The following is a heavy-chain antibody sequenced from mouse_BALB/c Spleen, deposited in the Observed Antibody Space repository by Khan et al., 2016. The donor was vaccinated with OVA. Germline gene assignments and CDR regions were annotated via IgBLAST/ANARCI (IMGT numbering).Heavy chain of an antibody. CDR1: GFTFSTYG. CDR3: ARLSYYYDSGGFAY. J-gene: IGHJ3*01. V-gene: IGHV5-6*01. CDR2: VSTGGHYT. D-gene: IGHD1-1*01. Sequence: EVELVESGGDLVKPGGSLKLSCAASGFTFSTYGMSWVRQTPDKRLEWVATVSTGGHYTYYPDTVKGRFTISRDNAKNTLYLQMSSLKAEDTAMLYCARLSYYYDSGGFAYWGQGTLVTVSA.